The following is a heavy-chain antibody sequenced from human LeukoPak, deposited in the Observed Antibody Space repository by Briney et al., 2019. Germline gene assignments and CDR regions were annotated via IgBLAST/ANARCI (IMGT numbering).Heavy chain of an antibody. CDR2: IFGSGGSP. J-gene: IGHJ4*02. D-gene: IGHD5-18*01. V-gene: IGHV3-23*01. Sequence: PGGSLRLSCEASGFTFGSHAMYWVRQAPGKGLEWAVGIFGSGGSPHYADSVKGRFTISRDNSRNTVYLQINSLRAEDTAVYYCGKTTVGYSSGQKPAWPVDYWGQGTLVTASS. CDR1: GFTFGSHA. CDR3: GKTTVGYSSGQKPAWPVDY.